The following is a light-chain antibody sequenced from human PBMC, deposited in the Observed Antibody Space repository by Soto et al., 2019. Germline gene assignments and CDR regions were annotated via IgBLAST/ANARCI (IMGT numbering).Light chain of an antibody. CDR1: QSVSSN. CDR3: QQYNNWPPGFT. J-gene: IGKJ3*01. V-gene: IGKV3-15*01. CDR2: GAS. Sequence: EIVMTQSPATLSVSPGERATLSCRASQSVSSNLAWYQQKPGQAPRLLIYGASTRATGIPARFSGSGSGTEFTLTISSLKSEDFAVYYCQQYNNWPPGFTFGPGTKVDIK.